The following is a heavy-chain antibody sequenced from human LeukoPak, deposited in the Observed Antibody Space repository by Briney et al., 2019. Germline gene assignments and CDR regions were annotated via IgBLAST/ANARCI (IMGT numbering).Heavy chain of an antibody. D-gene: IGHD3-10*01. J-gene: IGHJ6*03. CDR3: ASMVRGVINYYMDV. V-gene: IGHV1-69*13. CDR2: IIPIFGTA. CDR1: GGTFSSYA. Sequence: SVKVSCKASGGTFSSYAISWVRQAPGQGLEWMGGIIPIFGTANYAQKFQGRVTVTADESTNTAYMELSSLRSEDTAVYYCASMVRGVINYYMDVWGKGTTVTISS.